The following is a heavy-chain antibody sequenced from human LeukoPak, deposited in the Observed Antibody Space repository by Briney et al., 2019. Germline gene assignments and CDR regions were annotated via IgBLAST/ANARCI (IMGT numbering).Heavy chain of an antibody. Sequence: GGSLRLSCAASGFTFSSYSMNWVRQAPGKGLEWVSSISSSSSYIYYADSVKGRFTISRDNAKNSLYLQMNSLRAEDTAVYYCARDSPPNYYYGMDVWGQGTTVTVSS. CDR3: ARDSPPNYYYGMDV. CDR2: ISSSSSYI. J-gene: IGHJ6*02. CDR1: GFTFSSYS. V-gene: IGHV3-21*04.